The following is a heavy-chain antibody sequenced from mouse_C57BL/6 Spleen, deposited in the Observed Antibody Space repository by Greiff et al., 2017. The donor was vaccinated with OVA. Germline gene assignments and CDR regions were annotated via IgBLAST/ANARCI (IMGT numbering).Heavy chain of an antibody. CDR2: IDPSDSYT. V-gene: IGHV1-59*01. D-gene: IGHD2-2*01. CDR1: GYTFTSYW. J-gene: IGHJ2*01. CDR3: ARGVTTKYYFDY. Sequence: VQLQQPGAELVRPGTSVKLSCKASGYTFTSYWMHWVKQRPGQGLEWIGVIDPSDSYTNYNQKFKGKATLTVDTSSSTAYMQLSSLTSEDSAVYYCARGVTTKYYFDYWGQGTTLTVSS.